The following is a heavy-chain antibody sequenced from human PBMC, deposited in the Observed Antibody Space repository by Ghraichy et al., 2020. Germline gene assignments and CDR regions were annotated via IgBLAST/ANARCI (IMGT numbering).Heavy chain of an antibody. D-gene: IGHD5-12*01. J-gene: IGHJ4*02. CDR2: ISGSGGST. CDR1: GFTFSSYA. Sequence: GGYLRLSCAASGFTFSSYAMSWVRQAPGKGLEWVSAISGSGGSTYYADSVKGRFTISRDNSKNTLYLQMNSLRAEDTAVYYCAKDFSGYIPTYYFDYWGQGTLVTVSS. V-gene: IGHV3-23*01. CDR3: AKDFSGYIPTYYFDY.